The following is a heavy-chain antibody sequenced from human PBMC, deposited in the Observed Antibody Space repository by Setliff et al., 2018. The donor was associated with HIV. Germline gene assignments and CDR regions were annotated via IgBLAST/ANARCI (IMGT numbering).Heavy chain of an antibody. D-gene: IGHD1-20*01. CDR3: ARGYNWNSGGMDV. V-gene: IGHV3-48*04. CDR2: ISSSGSII. Sequence: PGGSLRLSCAASGFTFSSYSMNWVRQAPGKGLEWVSYISSSGSIIKYADSVKGRFTISRDTANNALYMQMNSLRAEDTAVYYCARGYNWNSGGMDVWGQGTTVTVSS. J-gene: IGHJ6*02. CDR1: GFTFSSYS.